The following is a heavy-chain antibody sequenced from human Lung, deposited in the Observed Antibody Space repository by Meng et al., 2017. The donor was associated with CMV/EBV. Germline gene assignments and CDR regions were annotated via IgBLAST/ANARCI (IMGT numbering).Heavy chain of an antibody. J-gene: IGHJ4*01. Sequence: VQLVQSGAEAKRPGASVKISCQASGYTFSGFYMNWARQAPGHGLEWLGRVNPVSDDTHYAQKFVGRLTVTRGATINTAFMELTSLRPDDTAVYYCAKSSDNGWSSWGPGTLVTVSS. CDR2: VNPVSDDT. V-gene: IGHV1-2*06. CDR1: GYTFSGFY. D-gene: IGHD6-19*01. CDR3: AKSSDNGWSS.